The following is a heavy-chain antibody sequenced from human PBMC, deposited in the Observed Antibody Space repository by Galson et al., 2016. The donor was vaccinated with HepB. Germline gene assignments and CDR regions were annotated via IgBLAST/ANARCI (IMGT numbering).Heavy chain of an antibody. V-gene: IGHV1-2*02. CDR1: GYTFTGYF. CDR3: AGEFDRHKVTTYYYYGMDV. D-gene: IGHD4-17*01. J-gene: IGHJ6*02. Sequence: SCKASGYTFTGYFMHWVRQAPGQGLEWMGLIKPHSGGTKYAQKFQGRVTMTRDTSTNTAYMELTSLRSDDTAVYFCAGEFDRHKVTTYYYYGMDVWGQGTTVTVSS. CDR2: IKPHSGGT.